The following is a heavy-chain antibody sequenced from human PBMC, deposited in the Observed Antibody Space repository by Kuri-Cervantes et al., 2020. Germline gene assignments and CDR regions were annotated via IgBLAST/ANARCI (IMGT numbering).Heavy chain of an antibody. CDR1: GFTFSSYA. CDR3: AKGLVVRGVIDYYYGMDV. V-gene: IGHV3-23*01. CDR2: ISGSGGST. Sequence: GESLKISCAASGFTFSSYAMSWVRQAPGKGLEWVSAISGSGGSTYYADSVKGRFTISRDNSKNTLYLQMNSLRAEDTALYYCAKGLVVRGVIDYYYGMDVWGQGTTVTVSS. J-gene: IGHJ6*02. D-gene: IGHD3-10*01.